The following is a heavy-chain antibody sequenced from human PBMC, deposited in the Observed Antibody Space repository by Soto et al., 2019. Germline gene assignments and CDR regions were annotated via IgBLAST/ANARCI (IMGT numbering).Heavy chain of an antibody. CDR3: AKDWRRAYCSGGSCYWGYYYYYYMDV. Sequence: GGSLRLSCAASGFTFSSYGMHWVRQAPGKGLEWVAVISYDGSNKYYADSVKGRFTISRDNSKNTLYLQMNSLRAEDTAEYYCAKDWRRAYCSGGSCYWGYYYYYYMDVWGKGTTVTVSS. V-gene: IGHV3-30*18. CDR2: ISYDGSNK. D-gene: IGHD2-15*01. CDR1: GFTFSSYG. J-gene: IGHJ6*03.